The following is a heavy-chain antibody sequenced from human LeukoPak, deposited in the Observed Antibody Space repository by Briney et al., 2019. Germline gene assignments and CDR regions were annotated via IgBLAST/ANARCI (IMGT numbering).Heavy chain of an antibody. CDR2: IISILGIA. D-gene: IGHD3-10*01. CDR1: GGTFSSYA. CDR3: AGTMAIGVNWFDP. V-gene: IGHV1-69*04. Sequence: ASVKVSCKASGGTFSSYALSWVRQAPGQGLEWMGRIISILGIANYAQKFQGRVTITADKSTSTAYMELSSLRSEDTAVYYCAGTMAIGVNWFDPWGQGTLVTVSS. J-gene: IGHJ5*02.